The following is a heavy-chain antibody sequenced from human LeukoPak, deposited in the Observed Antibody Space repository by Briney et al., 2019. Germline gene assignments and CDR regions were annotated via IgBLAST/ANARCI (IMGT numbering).Heavy chain of an antibody. CDR1: GYTFTSYG. CDR2: ISAYNGNT. V-gene: IGHV1-18*01. CDR3: ARASRPPHGDAFDI. Sequence: GESLKVSCKASGYTFTSYGISWVRQAPGQGLEWMGWISAYNGNTNYAQKFQGRVTMTRDMSTSTAYMELSSLRSEDTAVYYCARASRPPHGDAFDIWGQGTMVTVSS. J-gene: IGHJ3*02.